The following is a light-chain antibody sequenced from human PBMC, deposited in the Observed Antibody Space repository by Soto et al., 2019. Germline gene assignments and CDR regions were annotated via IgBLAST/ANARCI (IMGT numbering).Light chain of an antibody. CDR1: SNDVGSFHL. J-gene: IGLJ3*02. Sequence: QSALTQPACVSGSPGQSITISCTGTSNDVGSFHLVSWFQQHPGKAPKLLIYEVSKRPSGVSNRFSGSKSGNTASLTISGLQAEDEADYYCCSYAYAYTMSWVFGGGTKLTVL. CDR2: EVS. V-gene: IGLV2-23*02. CDR3: CSYAYAYTMSWV.